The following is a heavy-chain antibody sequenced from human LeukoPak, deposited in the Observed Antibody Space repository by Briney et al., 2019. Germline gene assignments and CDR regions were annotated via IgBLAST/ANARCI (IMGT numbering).Heavy chain of an antibody. J-gene: IGHJ3*02. CDR2: LSGSGTST. V-gene: IGHV3-23*01. CDR3: ARVAQQLARPDAFDI. D-gene: IGHD6-6*01. CDR1: GFTFSSYG. Sequence: GGSLRLSCAASGFTFSSYGMSWVRQAPGKGLEWVSSLSGSGTSTYYADSVKGRFTTSRDNSKNTLYLQMNSLRAEDTAVYYCARVAQQLARPDAFDIWGQGTMVTVSS.